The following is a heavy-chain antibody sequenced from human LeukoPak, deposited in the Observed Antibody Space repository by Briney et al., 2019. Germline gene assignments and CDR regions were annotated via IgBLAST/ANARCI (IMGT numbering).Heavy chain of an antibody. V-gene: IGHV1-2*02. Sequence: GASVKVSCKASGYTFTGYYMHWVRQAPRQGLEWMGWINPKSGGTNYAQKFQGRVTMTRDTSISTAYMEMSRLRSDDTAVYYCARNLWFGESSDAFDMWGQGTMVTVSS. CDR3: ARNLWFGESSDAFDM. J-gene: IGHJ3*02. D-gene: IGHD3-10*01. CDR1: GYTFTGYY. CDR2: INPKSGGT.